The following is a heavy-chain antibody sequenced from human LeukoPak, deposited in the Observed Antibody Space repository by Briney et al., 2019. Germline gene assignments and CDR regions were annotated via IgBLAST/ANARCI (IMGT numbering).Heavy chain of an antibody. Sequence: GGSLRLSCAASGFTFSSYRMSWVRQAPGKGLEWVANIKQDGSEKYYVDSVKGRFTISRDNAKNSLYLQMNSLRAEDTAVYYCAREYGLDAFDIWGQGTMVTVSS. CDR2: IKQDGSEK. D-gene: IGHD3-10*01. J-gene: IGHJ3*02. CDR3: AREYGLDAFDI. V-gene: IGHV3-7*01. CDR1: GFTFSSYR.